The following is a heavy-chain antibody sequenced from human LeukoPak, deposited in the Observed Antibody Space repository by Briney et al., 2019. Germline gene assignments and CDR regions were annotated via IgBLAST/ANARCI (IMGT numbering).Heavy chain of an antibody. J-gene: IGHJ4*02. V-gene: IGHV4-34*01. CDR1: GGSFSNYL. Sequence: SETLSLTCAVSGGSFSNYLWNWIRQPPGKGLEWIGEINHSGNTKYNPSLKSRVTISVDTSKNQFALRLSSLTASDTAVYYCAGVFASPPRVFDNWGQGTLVTVSS. CDR3: AGVFASPPRVFDN. D-gene: IGHD3-10*02. CDR2: INHSGNT.